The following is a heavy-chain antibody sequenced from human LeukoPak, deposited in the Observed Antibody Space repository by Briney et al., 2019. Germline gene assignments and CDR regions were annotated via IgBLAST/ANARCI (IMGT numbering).Heavy chain of an antibody. J-gene: IGHJ4*02. Sequence: GGSLRLSCAASGFTFSDYYMSWIRQAPGKGLEWVSYISSSGSTIYYADSVKGRFTISRDNAKNSLYLQMNSLRAEDTAVYYCARGIRITMVRGSALGFDYWGQGTLVTVSS. CDR2: ISSSGSTI. D-gene: IGHD3-10*01. V-gene: IGHV3-11*04. CDR1: GFTFSDYY. CDR3: ARGIRITMVRGSALGFDY.